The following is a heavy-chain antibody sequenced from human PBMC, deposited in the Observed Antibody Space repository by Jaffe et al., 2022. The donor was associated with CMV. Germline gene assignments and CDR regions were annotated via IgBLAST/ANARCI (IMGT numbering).Heavy chain of an antibody. CDR1: VFTFSDYA. CDR3: AKFSGWLYYAMDV. J-gene: IGHJ6*02. CDR2: ITASGIST. D-gene: IGHD6-19*01. V-gene: IGHV3-23*01. Sequence: EVQLSESGGGLVQPGGSLRLSCEASVFTFSDYAMSWVRQAPGKGLEWVSTITASGISTYYADSVKGRFTISRDNSKNTLYLQMNSLRAEDTAVFYCAKFSGWLYYAMDVWGQGTTVTVSS.